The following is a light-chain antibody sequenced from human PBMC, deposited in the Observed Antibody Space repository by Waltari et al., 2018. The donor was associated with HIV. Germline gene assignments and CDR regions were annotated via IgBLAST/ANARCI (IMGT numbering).Light chain of an antibody. V-gene: IGLV1-36*01. CDR3: AVWDDSVNGPV. Sequence: QSVLTQPPSVSEAPRQRVTISCSGSESNIGNNGVNWYQQIAGKPPNLLIYLDEIPPSGVADRFSGSKSGTSASLAIRGLQSDDEADYYCAVWDDSVNGPVVGGGTKLTVL. CDR1: ESNIGNNG. J-gene: IGLJ2*01. CDR2: LDE.